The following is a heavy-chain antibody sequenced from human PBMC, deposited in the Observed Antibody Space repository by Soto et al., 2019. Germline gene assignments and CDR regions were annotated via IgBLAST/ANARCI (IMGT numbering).Heavy chain of an antibody. Sequence: SQTLSLTCTVSGGSISSYYWSWIRQPPGKGLEWIGYIYYSGSTNYNPSLKSRVTISVDTSKNQFSLKLSSVTAADTAVYSWWRLVSCSSSSRYAEYYYYMGVWAKGTMVTVPS. CDR3: WRLVSCSSSSRYAEYYYYMGV. V-gene: IGHV4-59*08. J-gene: IGHJ6*03. D-gene: IGHD2-2*01. CDR2: IYYSGST. CDR1: GGSISSYY.